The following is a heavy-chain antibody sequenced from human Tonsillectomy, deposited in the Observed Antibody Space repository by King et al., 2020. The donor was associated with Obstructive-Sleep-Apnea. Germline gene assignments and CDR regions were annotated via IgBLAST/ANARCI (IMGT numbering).Heavy chain of an antibody. CDR3: TRDRHKGCDY. Sequence: QLQESGPGLVKPSETLSLICTVSGGSIGGYCWSWIRQPPGKGLEWIGYFCYSGDTNYHPSLERRATISVDTSKSQISLKLNSVTAADTAIYYCTRDRHKGCDYWGQGTLVTVSS. D-gene: IGHD6-6*01. CDR2: FCYSGDT. J-gene: IGHJ4*02. V-gene: IGHV4-59*01. CDR1: GGSIGGYC.